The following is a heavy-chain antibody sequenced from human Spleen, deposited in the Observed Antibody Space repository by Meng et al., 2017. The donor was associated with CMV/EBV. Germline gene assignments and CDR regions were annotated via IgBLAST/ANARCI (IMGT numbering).Heavy chain of an antibody. Sequence: ASVKVSCKASGYTFSNYGITWVRQAPGQGLEWMGWITVYNGDTTYAQKFQGRVTMTTDTSTTTAYMELRSLTSDDTAVYYCARHSFDYWGQGTLVTVSS. CDR3: ARHSFDY. CDR1: GYTFSNYG. J-gene: IGHJ4*02. V-gene: IGHV1-18*01. CDR2: ITVYNGDT.